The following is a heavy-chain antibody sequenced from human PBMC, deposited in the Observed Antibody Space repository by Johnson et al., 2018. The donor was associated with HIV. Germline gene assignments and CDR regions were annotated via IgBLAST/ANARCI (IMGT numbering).Heavy chain of an antibody. V-gene: IGHV3-23*04. CDR2: ISGSGGST. J-gene: IGHJ3*02. CDR3: AKDFVTHGAFDI. Sequence: VQLVESGGGLVQPGGSLRLSCAASGFTFSSYAMSWVRQAPGKGLEWDSAISGSGGSTYYADYVKGRFTISRDNSNNTLYLQMNTLRAEDTAVYYCAKDFVTHGAFDIWGQGTMVTVSS. CDR1: GFTFSSYA. D-gene: IGHD2-21*01.